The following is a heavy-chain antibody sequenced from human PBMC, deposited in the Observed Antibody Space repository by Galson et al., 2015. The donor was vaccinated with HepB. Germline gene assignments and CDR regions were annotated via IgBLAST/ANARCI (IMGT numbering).Heavy chain of an antibody. J-gene: IGHJ6*02. D-gene: IGHD2-2*01. Sequence: SLRLSCAASGSILSSYSVNWVRQAPGKGLEWVSSMSSSTNYIYYADSVKGRFTVSIDNAKNSLFLQMNSLRAEDTAVYYCATNTPAAVMRASGMDVWGQGTADTVSS. CDR2: MSSSTNYI. CDR3: ATNTPAAVMRASGMDV. CDR1: GSILSSYS. V-gene: IGHV3-21*01.